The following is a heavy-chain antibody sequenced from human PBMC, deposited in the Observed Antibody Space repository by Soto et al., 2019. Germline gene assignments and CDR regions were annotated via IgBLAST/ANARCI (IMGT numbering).Heavy chain of an antibody. Sequence: SMQVSSESSGYTFPSYGISCVRPAPGQGLEWIGWIVVGSGNTNYAQKFQERVTITRDMSTSTAYMELSSLRSEDTAVYYCARGGDLYGERFDYWGQGTLVTVSS. D-gene: IGHD4-17*01. J-gene: IGHJ4*02. CDR3: ARGGDLYGERFDY. V-gene: IGHV1-58*02. CDR2: IVVGSGNT. CDR1: GYTFPSYG.